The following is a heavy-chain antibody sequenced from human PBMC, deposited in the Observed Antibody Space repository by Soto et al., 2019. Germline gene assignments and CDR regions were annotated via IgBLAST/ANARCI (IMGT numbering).Heavy chain of an antibody. J-gene: IGHJ4*02. V-gene: IGHV4-39*07. D-gene: IGHD6-19*01. Sequence: PSETLSLTCTVSGGSISSSSYYWGWIRQPPGKGLEWIGSIFYSGSTYYNPSLKSRVTISVDTSKNQFSLKLSSVTAADTAVYYCARDRRAVAGTRGFDYWGQGTLVTVSS. CDR1: GGSISSSSYY. CDR3: ARDRRAVAGTRGFDY. CDR2: IFYSGST.